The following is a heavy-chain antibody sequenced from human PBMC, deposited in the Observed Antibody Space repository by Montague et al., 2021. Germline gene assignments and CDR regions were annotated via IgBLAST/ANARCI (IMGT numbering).Heavy chain of an antibody. Sequence: TLSLTCTVSGGSISSGGYYWSWIRQLPGKGLEWIGYIFYSGNTYYNPSLQSRVTISVDTSKNQFSLKLSSVTAADTAVYYCARAEDYYVSGSYLGFDYWGQGTLVTVSS. D-gene: IGHD3-10*01. CDR3: ARAEDYYVSGSYLGFDY. CDR2: IFYSGNT. J-gene: IGHJ4*02. V-gene: IGHV4-31*03. CDR1: GGSISSGGYY.